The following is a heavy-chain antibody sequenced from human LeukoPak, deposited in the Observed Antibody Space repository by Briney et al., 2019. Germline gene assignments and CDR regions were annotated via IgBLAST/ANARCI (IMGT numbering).Heavy chain of an antibody. CDR3: AKDAQRGFDYSNSLQN. J-gene: IGHJ1*01. D-gene: IGHD4-11*01. CDR2: IWSDGSDK. CDR1: GFTFSHYG. Sequence: GGSLRLSCAASGFTFSHYGMHWVRQTPGAGLEWAAVIWSDGSDKYYAKSVKGRFTISRDNSTNSLFLQMNSLRAEDTAVYYCAKDAQRGFDYSNSLQNWGQGILVTVSS. V-gene: IGHV3-33*02.